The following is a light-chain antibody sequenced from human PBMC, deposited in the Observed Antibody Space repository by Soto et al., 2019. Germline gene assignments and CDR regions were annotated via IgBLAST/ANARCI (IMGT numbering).Light chain of an antibody. V-gene: IGKV3-11*01. J-gene: IGKJ5*01. CDR2: DAS. CDR1: QSVSLTA. Sequence: EIVLTQSPATLSLSPGERATLSCSASQSVSLTALAWYQHKPGQAPRLLIYDASNRATGIPARFSGSGSGTDFTLTISSLEPEDFAVYYCQQRSNWPITFGQGTRLENK. CDR3: QQRSNWPIT.